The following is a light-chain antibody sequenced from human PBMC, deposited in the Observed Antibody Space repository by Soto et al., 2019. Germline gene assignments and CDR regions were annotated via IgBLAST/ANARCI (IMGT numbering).Light chain of an antibody. CDR1: QSVSSY. J-gene: IGKJ3*01. CDR3: QQRSNWPPEP. Sequence: EIVLTQSPATLSLSPGERATLSCRASQSVSSYFAWYQQKPGQAPRLLIYDASNRATGIPARFSGSGSGTDFTLTISSLEPEDFAVYYCQQRSNWPPEPFGPGTKVDIK. V-gene: IGKV3-11*01. CDR2: DAS.